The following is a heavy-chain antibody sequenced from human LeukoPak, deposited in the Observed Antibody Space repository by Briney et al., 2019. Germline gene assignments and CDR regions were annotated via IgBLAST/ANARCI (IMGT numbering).Heavy chain of an antibody. J-gene: IGHJ3*02. Sequence: SETLSLTCTVSGDSISTYYWSWIRQPPGKGLEWIGYIYYTGSTNYNPSLKSRVTISVDASKNQFSLRLSSVTAADTAVYYCARVYGAGYDFRGAFDIWGQGTMVTVSS. CDR3: ARVYGAGYDFRGAFDI. CDR2: IYYTGST. CDR1: GDSISTYY. D-gene: IGHD5-12*01. V-gene: IGHV4-59*01.